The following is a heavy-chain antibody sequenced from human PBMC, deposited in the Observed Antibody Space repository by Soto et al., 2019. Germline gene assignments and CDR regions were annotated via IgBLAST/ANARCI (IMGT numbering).Heavy chain of an antibody. CDR2: ISSSSSYT. CDR1: GFTFSDYY. CDR3: ARDRKAAAATFDY. J-gene: IGHJ4*02. V-gene: IGHV3-11*06. D-gene: IGHD6-13*01. Sequence: QVQLVESGGGLVKPGGSLRLSCAASGFTFSDYYMSWIRQAPGKGLEWVSYISSSSSYTNYADSVKDRFTISRDNAKNSLYLQMNSLRAEGTAVYYCARDRKAAAATFDYWGQVTLVTVSS.